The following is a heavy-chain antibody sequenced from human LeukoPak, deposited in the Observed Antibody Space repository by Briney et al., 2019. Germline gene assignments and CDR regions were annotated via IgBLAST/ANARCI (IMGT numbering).Heavy chain of an antibody. CDR3: ARDPRVIAAAGRFDY. D-gene: IGHD6-13*01. CDR1: GYTFTGYY. V-gene: IGHV1-46*01. Sequence: ASVKVSCKASGYTFTGYYMHWVRQAPGQGLEWMGIINPSGGSTSYAQKFQGRVTMTRDTSTSTVYMELSSLRSEDTAVYYCARDPRVIAAAGRFDYWGQGTLVTVSS. J-gene: IGHJ4*02. CDR2: INPSGGST.